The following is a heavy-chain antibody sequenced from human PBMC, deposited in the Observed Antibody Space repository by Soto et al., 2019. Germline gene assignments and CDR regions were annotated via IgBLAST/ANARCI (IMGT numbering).Heavy chain of an antibody. CDR1: GGSISSGGYY. CDR3: ARDTEYGDFHY. D-gene: IGHD2-21*02. V-gene: IGHV4-31*03. CDR2: ICYSGST. J-gene: IGHJ4*02. Sequence: QVQLQESGPGLVKPSQTLSLTCTVSGGSISSGGYYWSWIRQHPGKGLEWIGYICYSGSTYYNPSLKSRVTILVDLSTNQFSLNLNSVTAADTAVYYCARDTEYGDFHYWGQGTLVTVSS.